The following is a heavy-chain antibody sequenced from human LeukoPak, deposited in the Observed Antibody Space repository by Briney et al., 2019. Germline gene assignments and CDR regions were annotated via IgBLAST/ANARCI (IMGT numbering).Heavy chain of an antibody. V-gene: IGHV3-30*04. Sequence: GGSLRLSCAASGFIFSNYAMSWVRQAPGKGLEWVAVISYDGSNKYYADSVKGRFTISRDNSKNTLYLQMNSLRAEDTAVYYCARDRGSTSSYGMDVWGKGTTVTVSS. CDR1: GFIFSNYA. CDR3: ARDRGSTSSYGMDV. CDR2: ISYDGSNK. J-gene: IGHJ6*04. D-gene: IGHD2-2*01.